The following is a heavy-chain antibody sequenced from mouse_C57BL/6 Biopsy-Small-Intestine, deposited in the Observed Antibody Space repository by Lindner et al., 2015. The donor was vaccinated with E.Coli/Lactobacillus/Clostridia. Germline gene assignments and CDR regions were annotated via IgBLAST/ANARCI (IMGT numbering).Heavy chain of an antibody. V-gene: IGHV1-84*02. Sequence: SVKVSLQDFWIHLQRLFYSTGCDRPLDKVLTWMGWFNPKRSSANFGQKFRGRVTLTRDTAFNTAYMEMSGLTSGDTGVYFCARDRGDSIVGYHLDHWGQGTLVTVSS. CDR3: ARDRGDSIVGYHLDH. CDR1: IHLQRLF. CDR2: FNPKRSSA. J-gene: IGHJ4*01. D-gene: IGHD2-13*01.